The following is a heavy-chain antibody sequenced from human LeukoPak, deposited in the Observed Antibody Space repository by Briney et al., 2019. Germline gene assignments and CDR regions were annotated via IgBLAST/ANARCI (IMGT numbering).Heavy chain of an antibody. V-gene: IGHV3-43*01. D-gene: IGHD2-2*01. CDR1: GFTFDDYP. Sequence: PGGSLRLSCAASGFTFDDYPMHWVRQAPGKGLGWVSLISWDGGSTYYADSVKGRFTISRDNSKNTLYLQMNSLRAEDTAVYYCAKAVLVVVPAANFDYWGQGTLVTVSS. J-gene: IGHJ4*02. CDR3: AKAVLVVVPAANFDY. CDR2: ISWDGGST.